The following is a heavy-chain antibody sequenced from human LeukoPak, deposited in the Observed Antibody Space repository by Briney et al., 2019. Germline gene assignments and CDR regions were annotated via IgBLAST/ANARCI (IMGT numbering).Heavy chain of an antibody. D-gene: IGHD2-2*01. CDR2: IYHSGST. V-gene: IGHV4-30-2*01. J-gene: IGHJ6*02. Sequence: SETLSLTCAVSGGSISSGGYSWSWIRQPPGKGLEWIGYIYHSGSTYYNPSLKSRVTIPVDRFKNQFSLKLSSVTAADTAVYYCATRYCSSTSCPGGYYGMDVWGQGTTVTVSS. CDR3: ATRYCSSTSCPGGYYGMDV. CDR1: GGSISSGGYS.